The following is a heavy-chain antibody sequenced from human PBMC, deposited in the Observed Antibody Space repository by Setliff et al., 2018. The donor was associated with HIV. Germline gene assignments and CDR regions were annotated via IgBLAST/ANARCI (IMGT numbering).Heavy chain of an antibody. J-gene: IGHJ3*02. Sequence: GGSLRLSCAASGFTFSNYAMSWVRQAPGKGLEWVSGISGSAGTTYYADSVKGRFTISRDNSKNTLYLQMNSLRAEDTAVYYCAKMQTAMDPDTFDIWGQGTMVTVSS. V-gene: IGHV3-23*01. CDR1: GFTFSNYA. CDR2: ISGSAGTT. CDR3: AKMQTAMDPDTFDI. D-gene: IGHD5-18*01.